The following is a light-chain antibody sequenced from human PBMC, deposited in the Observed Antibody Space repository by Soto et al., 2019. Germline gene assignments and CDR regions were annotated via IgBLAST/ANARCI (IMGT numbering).Light chain of an antibody. CDR2: GAS. CDR1: QSVSSN. Sequence: EIVMTQSPATLSVSPGERATLSCRASQSVSSNLAWYQQKPGQAPRLLIYGASTRATGIPARFSGSGSGTEFTLTISSLQSEDFAVYYCQEYYSSLRAFGQGTRVEIK. V-gene: IGKV3-15*01. CDR3: QEYYSSLRA. J-gene: IGKJ1*01.